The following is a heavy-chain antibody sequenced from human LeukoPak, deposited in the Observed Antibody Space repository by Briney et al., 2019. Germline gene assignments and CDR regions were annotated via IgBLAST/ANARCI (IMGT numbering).Heavy chain of an antibody. Sequence: GGSLRLSCAASGFTFSNYAMTWFRQAPGKGLEWVSGITGSGISTYCADSVKGRFTISRDNSKNTLYLQMNTLRAEDTAIYYCAKDNTKTTIDAFDIWGQGTMVTVSS. V-gene: IGHV3-23*01. CDR1: GFTFSNYA. J-gene: IGHJ3*02. D-gene: IGHD4-17*01. CDR2: ITGSGIST. CDR3: AKDNTKTTIDAFDI.